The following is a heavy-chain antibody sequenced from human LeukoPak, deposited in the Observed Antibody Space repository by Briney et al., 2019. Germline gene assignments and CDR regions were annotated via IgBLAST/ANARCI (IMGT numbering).Heavy chain of an antibody. CDR3: ARDYYDSSGYFGY. V-gene: IGHV3-7*01. D-gene: IGHD3-22*01. Sequence: GGSLRLSCAASGFTFSSYWMSWVRQAQGKGLEWVANIKQDGSEKYYVDSVKGRFTISRDNAKNSLYLQMNSLRAEDTAVYYCARDYYDSSGYFGYWGQGTLVTVSS. CDR2: IKQDGSEK. CDR1: GFTFSSYW. J-gene: IGHJ4*02.